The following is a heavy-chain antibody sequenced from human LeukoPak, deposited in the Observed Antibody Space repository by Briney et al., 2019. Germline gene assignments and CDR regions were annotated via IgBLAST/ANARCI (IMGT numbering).Heavy chain of an antibody. CDR3: ARNIGYCSGGSCYSNDY. J-gene: IGHJ4*02. CDR1: GFELMHYG. CDR2: ISAYNGNT. V-gene: IGHV1-18*01. Sequence: GASVKVSCKASGFELMHYGISWLRQAPGQGLEWMGWISAYNGNTNYAQKLQGRVTMTTDTSTSTAYMELRSLRSDDTAVYYCARNIGYCSGGSCYSNDYWGQGTLVTVSS. D-gene: IGHD2-15*01.